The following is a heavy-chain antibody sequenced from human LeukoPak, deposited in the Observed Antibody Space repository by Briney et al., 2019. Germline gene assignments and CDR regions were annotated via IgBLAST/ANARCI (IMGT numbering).Heavy chain of an antibody. J-gene: IGHJ4*02. CDR2: IIPIFGTA. V-gene: IGHV1-69*05. CDR1: GGTLSSYA. CDR3: ATELAYCGGDCYSGFDY. D-gene: IGHD2-21*02. Sequence: SVKISCKASGGTLSSYAISWVRQAPGQGLEWMGGIIPIFGTANYAQKFQGRVTITTDESTSTAYMELSGLRSEDTAVYYCATELAYCGGDCYSGFDYWGQGTLVTVSS.